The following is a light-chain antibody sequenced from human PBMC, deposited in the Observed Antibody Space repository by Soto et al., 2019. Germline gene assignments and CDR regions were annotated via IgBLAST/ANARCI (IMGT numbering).Light chain of an antibody. CDR3: QTWCTGIHYV. V-gene: IGLV4-69*01. CDR1: SGHSSYA. Sequence: QLVLTQSPSASDSLGASVKLTCTLSSGHSSYAIAWHQQQPEKGPRYLMKLNSDGSHSKGDGIPDRFSGSSSGAERYLTISSLQSEDEADYYCQTWCTGIHYVFGTGTQLTVL. J-gene: IGLJ1*01. CDR2: LNSDGSH.